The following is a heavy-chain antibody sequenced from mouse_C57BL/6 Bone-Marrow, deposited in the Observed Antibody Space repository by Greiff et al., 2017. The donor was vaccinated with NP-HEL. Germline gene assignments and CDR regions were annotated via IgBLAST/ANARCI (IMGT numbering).Heavy chain of an antibody. D-gene: IGHD2-2*01. J-gene: IGHJ2*01. CDR3: AREGLLYYGYDRVYYFDY. V-gene: IGHV3-6*01. CDR2: ISYDGSN. CDR1: GYSITSGYY. Sequence: VQLQQSGPGLVKPSQSLSLTCSVTGYSITSGYYWNWIRQFPGNKLEWMGYISYDGSNNYNPSLKNRISITRDTSKNQFFLKLNSVTTEDTATYYCAREGLLYYGYDRVYYFDYWGQGTTLTVSS.